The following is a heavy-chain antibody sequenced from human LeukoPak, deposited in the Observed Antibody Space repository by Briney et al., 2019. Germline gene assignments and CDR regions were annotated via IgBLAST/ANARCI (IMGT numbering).Heavy chain of an antibody. D-gene: IGHD3-22*01. CDR3: ARSAGYYYDSSGYYFDY. J-gene: IGHJ4*02. CDR1: GGSISSYY. V-gene: IGHV4-59*01. CDR2: IYYSGST. Sequence: SETLSLTCTVSGGSISSYYWSWIRQPPGKGVEWIGYIYYSGSTNYNPSLKSRVTISVDTSKNQFSLKLSSVTAADTAVYYCARSAGYYYDSSGYYFDYWGQGTLVTVSS.